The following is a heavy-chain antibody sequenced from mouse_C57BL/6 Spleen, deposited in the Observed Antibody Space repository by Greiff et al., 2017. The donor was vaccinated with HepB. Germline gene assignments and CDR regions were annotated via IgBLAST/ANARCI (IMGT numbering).Heavy chain of an antibody. V-gene: IGHV1-39*01. J-gene: IGHJ2*01. CDR2: INPNYGTT. CDR3: ARSLLLRDSFDY. CDR1: GYSFTDYN. Sequence: EVKLVESGPELVKPGASVKISCKASGYSFTDYNMNWVKQSNGKSLEWIGVINPNYGTTSYNQKFKGKATLTVDQSSSTAYMQLNSLTSEDSAVYYCARSLLLRDSFDYWGQGTTLTVSS. D-gene: IGHD1-1*01.